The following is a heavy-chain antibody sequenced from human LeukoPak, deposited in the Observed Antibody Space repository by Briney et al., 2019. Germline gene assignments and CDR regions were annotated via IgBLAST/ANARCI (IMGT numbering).Heavy chain of an antibody. CDR3: ARSGYLEWLWGALDY. CDR1: GFTFSSYA. CDR2: ISYDGSNK. Sequence: QPGGSLRLSCAASGFTFSSYAMHWVRQAPGRGLEWVAVISYDGSNKYYADSVKGRFTISGDNSKNTLYLQMNSLRAEDTAVYYCARSGYLEWLWGALDYWGQGTLVTVSS. V-gene: IGHV3-30-3*01. D-gene: IGHD3-3*01. J-gene: IGHJ4*02.